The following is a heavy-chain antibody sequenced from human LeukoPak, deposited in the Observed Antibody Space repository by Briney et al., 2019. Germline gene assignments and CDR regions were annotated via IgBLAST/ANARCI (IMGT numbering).Heavy chain of an antibody. J-gene: IGHJ4*02. CDR2: ISAYNGNT. CDR1: GYTFTSYG. CDR3: ARDYYDSSGYYSPFDY. D-gene: IGHD3-22*01. V-gene: IGHV1-18*01. Sequence: ASVKVSCKASGYTFTSYGISWVRQAPGQGLEWMGWISAYNGNTNYAQKLQGRVTMTRDTSTSTVYMELSSLRSEDTAVYYCARDYYDSSGYYSPFDYWGQGTLVTVSS.